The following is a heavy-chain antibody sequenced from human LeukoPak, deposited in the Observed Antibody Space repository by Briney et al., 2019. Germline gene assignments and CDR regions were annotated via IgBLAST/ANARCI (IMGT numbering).Heavy chain of an antibody. J-gene: IGHJ5*02. CDR3: ARGEYGDIVVVPASNWFDP. CDR1: GGSFSGYY. V-gene: IGHV4-34*01. CDR2: INHSGST. D-gene: IGHD2-2*01. Sequence: SETLSLTCAVYGGSFSGYYWSWIRQPPGKGLEWIGEINHSGSTNYNPSLKSRVTISVDTSKNQFSLKLSSVPAADTAVYYCARGEYGDIVVVPASNWFDPWGQGTLVTVSS.